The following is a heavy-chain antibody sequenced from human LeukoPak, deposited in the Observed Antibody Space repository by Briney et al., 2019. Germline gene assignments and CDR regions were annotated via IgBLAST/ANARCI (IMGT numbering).Heavy chain of an antibody. V-gene: IGHV3-9*03. CDR3: AKAAVAGDVFDY. D-gene: IGHD6-19*01. CDR1: GFTFDDYA. J-gene: IGHJ4*02. Sequence: GGSLRLSRGASGFTFDDYAMHWVRQAPGKGLEWVSGISWNSGSIGYADSVKGRFTISRDNAKNSMYLQMNSMRAEDMALYYCAKAAVAGDVFDYWGQGTLVTVSS. CDR2: ISWNSGSI.